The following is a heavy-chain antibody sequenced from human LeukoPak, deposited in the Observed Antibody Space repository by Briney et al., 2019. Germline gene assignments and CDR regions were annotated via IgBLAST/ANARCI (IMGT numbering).Heavy chain of an antibody. V-gene: IGHV4-59*12. J-gene: IGHJ4*02. Sequence: SETLSLTCTVSGGSISSYYWSWIRQPPGKGLEWIGYIYYSGSTNYNPSLKSRVTISVDKSKNQFSLKLSSVTAADTAVYYCARDPLVRGVTEPGVYFDYWGQGTLVTVSS. D-gene: IGHD3-10*01. CDR2: IYYSGST. CDR3: ARDPLVRGVTEPGVYFDY. CDR1: GGSISSYY.